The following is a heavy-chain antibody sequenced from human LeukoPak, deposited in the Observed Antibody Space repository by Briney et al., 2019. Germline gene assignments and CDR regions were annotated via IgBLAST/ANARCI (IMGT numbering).Heavy chain of an antibody. J-gene: IGHJ4*02. CDR3: ARGRVVGDYVLDS. CDR2: INHSGSI. Sequence: SETLSLTCAVYGGSFSDYYWSWIRQPPGKGLELIGEINHSGSINYNPSLKSRVTLSVDTSKNQFSLKLTSTTAADTALYYCARGRVVGDYVLDSWGQGTLVTVSS. D-gene: IGHD3-16*01. CDR1: GGSFSDYY. V-gene: IGHV4-34*01.